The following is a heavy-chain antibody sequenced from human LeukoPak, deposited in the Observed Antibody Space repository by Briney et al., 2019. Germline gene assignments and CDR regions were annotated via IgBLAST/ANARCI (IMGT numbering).Heavy chain of an antibody. Sequence: GGSLRLSCTASGFTFGDYAMSRFRQAPGKGLEWVGFIRSKAYGGTTEYAASVKGRFTISRDDSKSIAYLQMNSLKTEDTAVYYCTRVSGQDSSGYLYYFDYWGQGTLVTVSS. CDR1: GFTFGDYA. CDR2: IRSKAYGGTT. V-gene: IGHV3-49*03. D-gene: IGHD3-22*01. J-gene: IGHJ4*02. CDR3: TRVSGQDSSGYLYYFDY.